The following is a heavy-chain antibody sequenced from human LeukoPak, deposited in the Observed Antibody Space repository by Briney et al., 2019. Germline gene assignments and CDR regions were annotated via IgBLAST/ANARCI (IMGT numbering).Heavy chain of an antibody. V-gene: IGHV4-4*02. CDR2: IYHSGST. D-gene: IGHD5-18*01. J-gene: IGHJ3*02. CDR1: GGSISSSNW. Sequence: SGTLSLTCAVSGGSISSSNWWSWVRQPPGKGLGWIGEIYHSGSTNYNPSLKSRVTISVDKSKNQFSLKLSSVTAADTAVYYCARWIQLWLPAFDIWGQGTMVTVSS. CDR3: ARWIQLWLPAFDI.